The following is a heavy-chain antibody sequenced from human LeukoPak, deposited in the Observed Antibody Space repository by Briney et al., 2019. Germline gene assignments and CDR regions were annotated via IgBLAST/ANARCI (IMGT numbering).Heavy chain of an antibody. CDR2: IHSDDDGGTT. CDR1: GCTVSSNY. Sequence: GGSLRLSCAASGCTVSSNYMGWVRQAPGKGLEWVSVIHSDDDGGTTYYADSVKGRFTISRDNAKNSLYLQMDSLRAEDTAVYYCARVARGYGSGSYGAHFDYWGQGTLVTVSS. V-gene: IGHV3-66*01. CDR3: ARVARGYGSGSYGAHFDY. D-gene: IGHD3-10*01. J-gene: IGHJ4*02.